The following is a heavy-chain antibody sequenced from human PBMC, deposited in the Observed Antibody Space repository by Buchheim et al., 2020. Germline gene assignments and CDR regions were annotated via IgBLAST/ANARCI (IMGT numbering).Heavy chain of an antibody. Sequence: EVQLVESGGGLVKPGGSLRLSCAASGFTFSNAWMNWVRQAPGKGLEWVGRIKSKTDGGTTGYAAPVKGRFTISRDDSKNTLYLQMNSLKTEDTAVYYCTTELRFLEWLYWAVGDYWGQGTL. J-gene: IGHJ4*02. D-gene: IGHD3-3*01. CDR1: GFTFSNAW. V-gene: IGHV3-15*07. CDR2: IKSKTDGGTT. CDR3: TTELRFLEWLYWAVGDY.